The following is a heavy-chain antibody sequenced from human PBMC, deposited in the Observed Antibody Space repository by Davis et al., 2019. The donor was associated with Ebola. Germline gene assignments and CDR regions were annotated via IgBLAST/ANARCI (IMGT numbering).Heavy chain of an antibody. D-gene: IGHD3-3*01. V-gene: IGHV1-8*01. Sequence: ASVKVSCKASGYTFTSYDINWVRQATGQGLEWMGWMNPNSGNTGYAQKFQGRVTMTRNTSISTAYMELSSLRSEDTAVYYCARDSGELTTTSGFDPWGQGTLVTVSS. CDR3: ARDSGELTTTSGFDP. CDR1: GYTFTSYD. CDR2: MNPNSGNT. J-gene: IGHJ5*02.